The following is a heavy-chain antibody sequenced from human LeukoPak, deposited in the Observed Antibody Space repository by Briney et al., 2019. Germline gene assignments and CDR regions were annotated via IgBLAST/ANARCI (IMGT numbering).Heavy chain of an antibody. J-gene: IGHJ6*02. V-gene: IGHV3-23*01. D-gene: IGHD3-16*01. Sequence: PGGSLRLSCAASGFTFSSYAMSWVRQAPGKGLEWVSAISGSGGSTYYADSVKGRFTISRDNSKNTLYLQMNSLRAVDTAVYYCAKGLNDYPYGMDVWGQGTTVTVSS. CDR1: GFTFSSYA. CDR2: ISGSGGST. CDR3: AKGLNDYPYGMDV.